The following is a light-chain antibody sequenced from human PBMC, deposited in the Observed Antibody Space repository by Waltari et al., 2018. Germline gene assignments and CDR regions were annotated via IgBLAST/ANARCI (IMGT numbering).Light chain of an antibody. J-gene: IGKJ4*01. V-gene: IGKV1-33*01. CDR3: QQYDDLSVT. CDR2: DAS. Sequence: IRMTQSPPSLSASVGDRVIITCQESQDIGHFLNWYHQKPGTVPRLLISDASNLESGVPSRFSGSGSVTHFTFTINGLQPEDIGTYFCQQYDDLSVTFGGGTKVDIK. CDR1: QDIGHF.